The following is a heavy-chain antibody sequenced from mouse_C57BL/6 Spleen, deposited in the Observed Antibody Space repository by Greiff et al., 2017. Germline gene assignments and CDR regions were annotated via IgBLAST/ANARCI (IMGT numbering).Heavy chain of an antibody. CDR3: AREGAYFFAY. V-gene: IGHV1-81*01. J-gene: IGHJ3*01. D-gene: IGHD2-10*01. CDR1: GYTFTSYG. CDR2: IYPRSGNT. Sequence: QVQLQQSGAELARPGASVKLSCKASGYTFTSYGLSWVKQRTGQGLEWIGEIYPRSGNTSYNEKFKGKAKLTAEKSSSTAYMELRSLTSEDSAVYFCAREGAYFFAYWGQGTLGTVSA.